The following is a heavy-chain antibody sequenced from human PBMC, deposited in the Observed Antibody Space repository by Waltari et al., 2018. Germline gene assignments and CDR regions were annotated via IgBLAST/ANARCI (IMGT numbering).Heavy chain of an antibody. CDR2: INRDGSTI. CDR1: GFTFGTYW. D-gene: IGHD6-6*01. CDR3: ARVRLAHYDYFGFDV. J-gene: IGHJ6*02. Sequence: EVQLVESGGGLVQPGGSLRLSCEVSGFTFGTYWMHGVRQVPGKVLVWFARINRDGSTINYADAVKGRFTISRDNAKNTVYLPMNSLRVEDTAVYFCARVRLAHYDYFGFDVWGQGTTVTVSS. V-gene: IGHV3-74*01.